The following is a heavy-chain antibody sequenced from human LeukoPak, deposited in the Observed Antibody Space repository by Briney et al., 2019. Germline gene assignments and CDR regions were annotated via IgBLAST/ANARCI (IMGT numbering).Heavy chain of an antibody. Sequence: ASVKVSCKVSGYTLTELSMHWVRQAPGKGLELMGSFDPEDGDTIYAQKFQGRVTMTEDTSTDTAYMDLSSLKSEDTAVYFCAAQSPLYDSSGYFLDYWGQGTLVTVSS. D-gene: IGHD3-22*01. CDR2: FDPEDGDT. CDR3: AAQSPLYDSSGYFLDY. J-gene: IGHJ4*02. V-gene: IGHV1-24*01. CDR1: GYTLTELS.